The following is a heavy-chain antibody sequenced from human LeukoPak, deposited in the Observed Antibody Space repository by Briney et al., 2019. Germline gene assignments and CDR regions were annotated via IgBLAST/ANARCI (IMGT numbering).Heavy chain of an antibody. CDR1: GGTFSSYA. D-gene: IGHD3-9*01. CDR3: ASGQYKANNWFDP. J-gene: IGHJ5*02. V-gene: IGHV1-69*01. CDR2: IIPIFGTA. Sequence: SVKVSCKASGGTFSSYAISWVRQAPGQGLEWMGGIIPIFGTANHAQKFQGRVTITADESTSTAYMELSSLRSEDTAVYYCASGQYKANNWFDPWGQGTLVTVSS.